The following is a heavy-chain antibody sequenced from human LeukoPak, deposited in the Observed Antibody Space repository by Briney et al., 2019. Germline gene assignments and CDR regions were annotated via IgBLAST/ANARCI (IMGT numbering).Heavy chain of an antibody. Sequence: SETLSLTCAVYGGSFSSYYWGWIRQPPGKGLEWIGSIYYSGSTYYNPSLKSRVTISVDTSKNQFSLKLSSVTAADTAVYYCARVSGYSSSWYRPYYYYYMDVWGKGTTVTVSS. V-gene: IGHV4-39*07. CDR1: GGSFSSYY. J-gene: IGHJ6*03. D-gene: IGHD6-13*01. CDR2: IYYSGST. CDR3: ARVSGYSSSWYRPYYYYYMDV.